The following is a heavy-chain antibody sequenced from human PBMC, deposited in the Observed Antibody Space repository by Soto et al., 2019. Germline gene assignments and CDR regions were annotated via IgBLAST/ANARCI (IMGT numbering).Heavy chain of an antibody. V-gene: IGHV4-39*03. CDR1: GGSLISCRYY. J-gene: IGHJ4*02. D-gene: IGHD3-3*01. CDR3: GDHHDF. Sequence: PSEDLCLPCTVSGGSLISCRYYWGWLRQPQGKGLEWIGSIYYSGSTYYNPSLKSRVTISVDTSKNQFSLKLSSVTAADTAVDYHGDHHDFWGQGTLVTVSS. CDR2: IYYSGST.